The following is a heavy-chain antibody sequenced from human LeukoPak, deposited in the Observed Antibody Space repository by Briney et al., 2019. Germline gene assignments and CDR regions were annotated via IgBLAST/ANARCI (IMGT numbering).Heavy chain of an antibody. CDR2: INHSGST. J-gene: IGHJ4*02. V-gene: IGHV4-34*01. D-gene: IGHD5/OR15-5a*01. CDR1: GGSFSGYY. CDR3: ARKVYLRGWHDY. Sequence: PSETLSLTCAVYGGSFSGYYWSWIRQPPGKGLEWIGEINHSGSTNYNPSLKSRVTISVDTSKNQFSLKLSSVTAADTAVYYCARKVYLRGWHDYWGQGTLVTVSS.